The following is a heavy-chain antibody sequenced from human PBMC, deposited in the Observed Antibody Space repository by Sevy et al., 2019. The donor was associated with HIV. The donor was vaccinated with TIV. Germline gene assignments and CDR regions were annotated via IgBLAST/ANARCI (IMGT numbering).Heavy chain of an antibody. CDR1: GFTFNRYW. Sequence: GGSLRLSCAASGFTFNRYWMHWVRQAPGKGPVWLARIDGDGSATTYTDSVKGRFTISRDNAQDTLYLQMNSLRTEDTAIYYCARIATGHTFGPPDFWGQGTLVTVSS. CDR2: IDGDGSAT. CDR3: ARIATGHTFGPPDF. V-gene: IGHV3-74*01. D-gene: IGHD1-1*01. J-gene: IGHJ4*02.